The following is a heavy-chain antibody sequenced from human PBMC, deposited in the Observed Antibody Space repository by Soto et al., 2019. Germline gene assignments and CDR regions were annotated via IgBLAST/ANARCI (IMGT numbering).Heavy chain of an antibody. CDR1: GFIFSSYY. CDR2: ISGGSAYI. D-gene: IGHD1-26*01. Sequence: EVQLVESGGGLVKPGGSLRLSCVGPGFIFSSYYMNWVRQAPGKGLEWVSSISGGSAYIYYADSVKGRFTISRDNAKNSLYLEMNSLRVEDTAIYYCVRVWRPVGRYGMDVWGQGTTVTVSS. J-gene: IGHJ6*02. V-gene: IGHV3-21*02. CDR3: VRVWRPVGRYGMDV.